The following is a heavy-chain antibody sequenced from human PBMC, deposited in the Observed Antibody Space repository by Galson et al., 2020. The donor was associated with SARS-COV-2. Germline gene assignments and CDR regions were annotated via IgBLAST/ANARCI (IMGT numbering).Heavy chain of an antibody. CDR1: GFTFSSYA. V-gene: IGHV3-23*01. CDR2: ISGSGGST. D-gene: IGHD3-22*01. Sequence: LSLTCAASGFTFSSYAMSWVRQAPGKGLEWVSAISGSGGSTYYADSVKGRFTISRDNSKNTLYLQMNSLRAEDTAVYYCAKVPGGCDSSGYCFYYFDYWGQGTLVTVSS. CDR3: AKVPGGCDSSGYCFYYFDY. J-gene: IGHJ4*02.